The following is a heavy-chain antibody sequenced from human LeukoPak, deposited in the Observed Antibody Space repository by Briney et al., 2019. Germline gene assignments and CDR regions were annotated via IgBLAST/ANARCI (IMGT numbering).Heavy chain of an antibody. CDR2: TYSDGST. D-gene: IGHD1-14*01. Sequence: GGSLRLSCAASGFTVSRNYMSWVRQAPGKGLESVSITYSDGSTYYADSVKGRFTISRDNSKNTLYLQMSSLRAEDTAVYYCARDFAGRPYNYFDWWGQGTLVTVSS. CDR1: GFTVSRNY. J-gene: IGHJ4*02. CDR3: ARDFAGRPYNYFDW. V-gene: IGHV3-53*05.